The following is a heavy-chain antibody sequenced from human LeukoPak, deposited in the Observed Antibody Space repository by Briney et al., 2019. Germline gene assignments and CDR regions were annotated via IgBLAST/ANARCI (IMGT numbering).Heavy chain of an antibody. CDR1: GFTSSTYW. CDR3: ARDRDSRWDFDL. J-gene: IGHJ2*01. Sequence: PGGSLRLSCAASGFTSSTYWMSWVRQAPGKVLEWVASIKQDGSETYYVDSVKGRFTLSRDNAKNSLYLQMNSLRADDTAVYYCARDRDSRWDFDLWGRGTLVTVPS. D-gene: IGHD3-22*01. CDR2: IKQDGSET. V-gene: IGHV3-7*01.